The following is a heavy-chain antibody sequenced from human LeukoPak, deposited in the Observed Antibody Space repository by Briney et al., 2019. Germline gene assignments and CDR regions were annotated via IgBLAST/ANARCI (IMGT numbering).Heavy chain of an antibody. Sequence: GESLKISCKGSGYSFTSYWIGWVRQMPGKGLEWMGIIYPGDSDTRYNPSFQGQVTISADKSISTAYLQWSSLKASDTAMYYCARHLSRYYYDSSGYSGAFDIWGQGTMVTVSS. J-gene: IGHJ3*02. V-gene: IGHV5-51*01. CDR2: IYPGDSDT. CDR3: ARHLSRYYYDSSGYSGAFDI. CDR1: GYSFTSYW. D-gene: IGHD3-22*01.